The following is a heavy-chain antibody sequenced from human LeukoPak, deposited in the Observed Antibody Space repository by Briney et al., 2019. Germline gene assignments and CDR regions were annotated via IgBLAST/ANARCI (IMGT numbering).Heavy chain of an antibody. CDR3: ARDTPVVYGGNDY. V-gene: IGHV3-7*01. Sequence: GGSLRLSCAASGFPFSSYSMNWVRQAPGKGLKWVANIKHDGSEKYYVDSVKGRFTISRDNAKNSLYLQMNSLRAEDTAVYYCARDTPVVYGGNDYWGQGTLVTVSS. D-gene: IGHD1-14*01. CDR2: IKHDGSEK. J-gene: IGHJ4*02. CDR1: GFPFSSYS.